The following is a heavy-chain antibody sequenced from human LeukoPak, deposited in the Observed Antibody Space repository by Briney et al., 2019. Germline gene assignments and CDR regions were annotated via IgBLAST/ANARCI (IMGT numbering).Heavy chain of an antibody. V-gene: IGHV4-39*01. CDR2: IYYSGST. D-gene: IGHD3-9*01. J-gene: IGHJ6*02. CDR3: ARLRGDWLMDV. CDR1: GGSISGTTYY. Sequence: PSETLSLTCTVSGGSISGTTYYWGWIRQPPGKGLEWIGSIYYSGSTYYNPSLKSRVTISVDTSKNQFSLKLSSVTAADTAVYYCARLRGDWLMDVWGQGTTVTVSS.